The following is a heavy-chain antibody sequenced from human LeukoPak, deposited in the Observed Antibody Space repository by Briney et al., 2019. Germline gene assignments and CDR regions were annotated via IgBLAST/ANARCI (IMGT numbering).Heavy chain of an antibody. CDR2: INPSGGST. CDR3: ARDRIVGATTGPLDY. Sequence: ASVKVSCKASGYTFTSYDINWVRQAPGQGLEWMGIINPSGGSTSYAQKFQGRVTMTRDTSTSTVYMELSSLRSEDTAVYYCARDRIVGATTGPLDYWGQGTLVTVSS. D-gene: IGHD1-26*01. CDR1: GYTFTSYD. V-gene: IGHV1-46*01. J-gene: IGHJ4*02.